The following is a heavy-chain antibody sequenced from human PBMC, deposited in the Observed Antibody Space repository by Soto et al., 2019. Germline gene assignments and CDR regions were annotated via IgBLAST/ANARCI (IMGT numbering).Heavy chain of an antibody. CDR2: ISGSGGST. CDR3: AKGGYCSGGSCYSWFDP. J-gene: IGHJ5*02. Sequence: EVQLLESGGGLVQPGGSLRLSCAASGFTFSSYAMSWVRQAPGKGLEWVSAISGSGGSTYYADSVKGRFTISRDNSKNTLYLQMNSLRAEDTAXYXCAKGGYCSGGSCYSWFDPWGQGTLVTVSS. CDR1: GFTFSSYA. V-gene: IGHV3-23*01. D-gene: IGHD2-15*01.